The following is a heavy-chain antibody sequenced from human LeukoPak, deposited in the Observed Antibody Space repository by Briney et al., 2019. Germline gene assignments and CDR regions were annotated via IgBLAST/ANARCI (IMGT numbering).Heavy chain of an antibody. J-gene: IGHJ4*02. V-gene: IGHV4-39*07. D-gene: IGHD5-18*01. CDR1: GGSISSSSYY. Sequence: PSETLSLTCTVSGGSISSSSYYWGWIRQPPGKGLEWIGSIYYSGSTYYNPSLKSRVTISVDTSKNQFSLKLSSVTAADTAVYYCATGGEPDTAMVTGDYFDYWGQGTLVTVSS. CDR3: ATGGEPDTAMVTGDYFDY. CDR2: IYYSGST.